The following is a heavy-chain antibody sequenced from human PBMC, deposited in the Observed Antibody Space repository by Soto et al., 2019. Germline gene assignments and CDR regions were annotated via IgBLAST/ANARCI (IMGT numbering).Heavy chain of an antibody. V-gene: IGHV3-23*01. CDR3: AKVKGLSDSRTYFDY. CDR2: ISGSGGST. Sequence: GGSLRLSCAASGFTFSSYAMSWVRQAPGKGLEWVSAISGSGGSTYYADSVKGRFTISRDNSKNTLYLQMNSLRAEDTAVYYCAKVKGLSDSRTYFDYWGQGTLVTVSS. J-gene: IGHJ4*02. CDR1: GFTFSSYA.